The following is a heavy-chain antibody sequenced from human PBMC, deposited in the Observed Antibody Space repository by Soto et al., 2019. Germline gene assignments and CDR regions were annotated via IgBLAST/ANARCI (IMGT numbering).Heavy chain of an antibody. Sequence: QVQMVESGGGVVQPGRSLRLSCAASGFTFSSYGMHWVRQAPGKGLEWVAVISYDGTEKYHADSVKGRFTISRDNSKNTLYLQVNSLRAEDTAVYYCARKPETGTTVPFDYWGQGTLATVSS. D-gene: IGHD1-1*01. V-gene: IGHV3-30*03. CDR3: ARKPETGTTVPFDY. J-gene: IGHJ4*02. CDR2: ISYDGTEK. CDR1: GFTFSSYG.